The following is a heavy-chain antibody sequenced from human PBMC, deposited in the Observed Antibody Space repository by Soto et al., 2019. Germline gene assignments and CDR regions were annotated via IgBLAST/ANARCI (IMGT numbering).Heavy chain of an antibody. CDR2: INHSGST. D-gene: IGHD2-8*02. CDR3: ARDKITGLFDY. J-gene: IGHJ4*02. Sequence: SETLSLTCAVYGGSFSGDYWTWIRQPPGTGLEWIGEINHSGSTNYSPSLKSRVTISVDTSKNQFSLKLTSVTAADTAVYYCARDKITGLFDYWGQGTLVT. V-gene: IGHV4-34*01. CDR1: GGSFSGDY.